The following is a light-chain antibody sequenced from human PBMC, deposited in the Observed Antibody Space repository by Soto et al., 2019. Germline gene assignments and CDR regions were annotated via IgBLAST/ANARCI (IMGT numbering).Light chain of an antibody. Sequence: QSVLTQPPSASGTPGQRVTISCSGSSSNIGSTYVYWYQQLPGTAPKLLIYRNNQLPSGVPDRFSGSKSGTSASLAISGRRSEDEADYYCAAWDDSRSGWVFGGGTKLTGL. CDR1: SSNIGSTY. J-gene: IGLJ3*02. CDR2: RNN. V-gene: IGLV1-47*01. CDR3: AAWDDSRSGWV.